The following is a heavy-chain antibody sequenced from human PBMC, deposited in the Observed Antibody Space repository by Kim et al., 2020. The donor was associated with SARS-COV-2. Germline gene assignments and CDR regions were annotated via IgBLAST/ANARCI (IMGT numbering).Heavy chain of an antibody. V-gene: IGHV3-48*03. Sequence: GGSLRLSCAASGFTFSSYEMNWVRQAPGKGLEWVSYIIGSGTTIYYADSVRGRFTISRDNDKNSLYLQMNSLRAEDTAVYYCARGSNYSPFYYWGEGT. CDR1: GFTFSSYE. J-gene: IGHJ4*02. D-gene: IGHD1-26*01. CDR3: ARGSNYSPFYY. CDR2: IIGSGTTI.